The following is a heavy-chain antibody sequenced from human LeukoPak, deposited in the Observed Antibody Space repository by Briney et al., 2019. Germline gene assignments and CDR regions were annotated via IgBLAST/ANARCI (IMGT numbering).Heavy chain of an antibody. V-gene: IGHV1-69*05. Sequence: SVKVSCKASGGTFSSYAISWVRQAPGQGLEWMGGNIPIFGTANYAQKFQGRVTITTDESTSTAYMELSSLRSEDTAVYYCARGEFRRDSSSYYYYYMDVWGKGTTVTVSS. CDR1: GGTFSSYA. J-gene: IGHJ6*03. CDR3: ARGEFRRDSSSYYYYYMDV. CDR2: NIPIFGTA. D-gene: IGHD6-6*01.